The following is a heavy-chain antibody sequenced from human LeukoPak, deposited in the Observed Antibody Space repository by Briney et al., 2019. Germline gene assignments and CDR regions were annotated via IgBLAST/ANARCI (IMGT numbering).Heavy chain of an antibody. J-gene: IGHJ4*02. CDR1: GFTLSSYA. CDR3: AKDEASAMVFLRVYFDY. D-gene: IGHD5-18*01. Sequence: GGSLRLSCAASGFTLSSYAMSWVRQAPGKGLEWVSAISGSGGSTYYADSVKGRFTISRDNSKNTLYLQMNSLRAEDTAVYYCAKDEASAMVFLRVYFDYWGQGTLVTVSS. V-gene: IGHV3-23*01. CDR2: ISGSGGST.